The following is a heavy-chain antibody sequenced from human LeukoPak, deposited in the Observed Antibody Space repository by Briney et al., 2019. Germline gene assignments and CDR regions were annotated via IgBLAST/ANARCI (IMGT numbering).Heavy chain of an antibody. D-gene: IGHD5-12*01. CDR2: INPSGGST. CDR1: GGTFSSYA. J-gene: IGHJ4*02. CDR3: ARDSGYDLDY. Sequence: GSSVKVSCKASGGTFSSYAISWVRQAPGQGLEWMGIINPSGGSTSYAQKFQGRVTMTRDTSTSTVYMELSSLRSEDTAVYYCARDSGYDLDYWGQGTLVTVSS. V-gene: IGHV1-46*01.